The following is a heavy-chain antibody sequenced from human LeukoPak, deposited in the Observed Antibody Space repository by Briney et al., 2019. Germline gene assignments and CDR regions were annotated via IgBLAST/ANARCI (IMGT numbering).Heavy chain of an antibody. D-gene: IGHD1-14*01. CDR3: ARGRRPLGWFGP. Sequence: SETLSLTCAVYGGSFSGYYWSWIRQPPGKGLEWIGEINHSGSTNYNPSLKSRVTISVDTSKNQFSLKLSSVTAADTAVYYCARGRRPLGWFGPWGQGTLVTVSS. CDR2: INHSGST. J-gene: IGHJ5*02. CDR1: GGSFSGYY. V-gene: IGHV4-34*01.